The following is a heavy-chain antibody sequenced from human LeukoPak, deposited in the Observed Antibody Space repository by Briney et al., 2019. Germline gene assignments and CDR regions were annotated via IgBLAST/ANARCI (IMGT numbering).Heavy chain of an antibody. Sequence: PGGSLRLSCAASGFTFSSYAMSWVRQAPGKGLEWVSAISGSGGSTYYADSVKGRFTISRDNSKNTLYLQMNSLRAEDTAVYYCAKEGVATVVTPSSSHYFDYWGQGTLVTVSS. D-gene: IGHD4-23*01. V-gene: IGHV3-23*01. CDR1: GFTFSSYA. J-gene: IGHJ4*02. CDR2: ISGSGGST. CDR3: AKEGVATVVTPSSSHYFDY.